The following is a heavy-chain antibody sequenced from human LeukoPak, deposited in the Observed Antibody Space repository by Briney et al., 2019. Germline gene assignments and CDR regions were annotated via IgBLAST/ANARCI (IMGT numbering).Heavy chain of an antibody. D-gene: IGHD3-10*01. CDR2: ISSSSSYI. V-gene: IGHV3-21*01. CDR3: ASGVQRGY. J-gene: IGHJ4*02. Sequence: GGSLRLSCAASGFTFSSYSMNWVRQAPGKGLEWVSSISSSSSYIYYADSVKGRYTISRDNAKNSLYLQMNSPRAEDTAVYYCASGVQRGYWGQGTLVTVSS. CDR1: GFTFSSYS.